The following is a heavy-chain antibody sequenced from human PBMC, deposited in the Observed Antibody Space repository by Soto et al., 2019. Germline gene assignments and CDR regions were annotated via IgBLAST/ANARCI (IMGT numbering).Heavy chain of an antibody. CDR2: ISAYNGNT. V-gene: IGHV1-18*01. Sequence: ASVKVSCKASGYTFTSYGISWVRQAPGQGLEWMGWISAYNGNTNYAQKLQGRVTMTTDTSTSTAYMELRSLRSDDTAVYYCARIFGGRRGSCHNWFDPWGQGTLVTVSS. J-gene: IGHJ5*02. CDR1: GYTFTSYG. D-gene: IGHD2-15*01. CDR3: ARIFGGRRGSCHNWFDP.